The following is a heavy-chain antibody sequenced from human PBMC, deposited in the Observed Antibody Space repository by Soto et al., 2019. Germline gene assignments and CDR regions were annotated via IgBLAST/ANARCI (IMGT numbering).Heavy chain of an antibody. J-gene: IGHJ6*03. Sequence: GGSLRLSCAASGFTFSSYSMNWVRQAPGKGLEWVSYISSSSSTIYYADSVKGRFTISRDNAKNSLYLQMNSLRDEDTAVYYCARDCRDSSGLYYYYYMDVWGKGTTVTVSS. CDR1: GFTFSSYS. D-gene: IGHD3-22*01. V-gene: IGHV3-48*02. CDR3: ARDCRDSSGLYYYYYMDV. CDR2: ISSSSSTI.